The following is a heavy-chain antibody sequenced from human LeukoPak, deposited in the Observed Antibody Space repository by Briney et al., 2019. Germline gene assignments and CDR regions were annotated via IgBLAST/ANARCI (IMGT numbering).Heavy chain of an antibody. CDR1: GGSIRSSSSH. CDR2: IYYSGIT. J-gene: IGHJ5*02. Sequence: SETLSPTCTVSGGSIRSSSSHWGWLRQSPGKGLEWIGSIYYSGITYYNPSLKSRVTISVDTSKNQFSLRLSSVTAADTAVYYCARYLRVRAAGVDPWGQGTLVTVSS. V-gene: IGHV4-39*07. D-gene: IGHD6-13*01. CDR3: ARYLRVRAAGVDP.